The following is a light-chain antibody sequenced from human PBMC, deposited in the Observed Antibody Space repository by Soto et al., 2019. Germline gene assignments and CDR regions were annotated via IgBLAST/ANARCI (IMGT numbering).Light chain of an antibody. V-gene: IGKV3-20*01. J-gene: IGKJ1*01. CDR1: QSLSSSN. CDR3: QQYGSSRT. CDR2: GAS. Sequence: EVVLTQSPGTLSLSPGERATISCRASQSLSSSNLAWYQQKPGQAPRLLIYGASSRATGIPDRFSGSGSGTDFSLTISRLEPEDFAVYYCQQYGSSRTFGQVTKVEIK.